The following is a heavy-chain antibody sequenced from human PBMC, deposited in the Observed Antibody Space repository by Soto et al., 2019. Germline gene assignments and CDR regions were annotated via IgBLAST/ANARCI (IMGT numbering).Heavy chain of an antibody. CDR3: ARGVPH. J-gene: IGHJ4*01. CDR2: ISYSGST. CDR1: PGSISSGGYY. V-gene: IGHV4-31*03. Sequence: PPQPLSLTCPMSPGSISSGGYYWSLLHQHPLTVLYWIWHISYSGSTYYNTSLKSRVTISVDTSRNQFSLIVYSVTAADTAVHYCARGVPHCGQGTLVTVS.